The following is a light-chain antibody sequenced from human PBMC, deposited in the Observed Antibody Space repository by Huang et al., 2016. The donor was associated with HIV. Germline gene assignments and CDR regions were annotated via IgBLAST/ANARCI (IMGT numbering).Light chain of an antibody. J-gene: IGKJ1*01. CDR2: WVS. Sequence: DIIMSQSPESLTVSLGERATLNFRSSQSVYASSTSKDYMAWFEQKPGQPPKLLLFWVSSREVGVPDRFSGSGSGTHFTLTIANLQPEDAAIYYCQQYYSLPQTFGQGTRV. CDR3: QQYYSLPQT. CDR1: QSVYASSTSKDY. V-gene: IGKV4-1*01.